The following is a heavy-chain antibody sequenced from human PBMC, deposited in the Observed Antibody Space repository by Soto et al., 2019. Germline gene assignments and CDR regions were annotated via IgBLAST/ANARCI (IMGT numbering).Heavy chain of an antibody. Sequence: KTSETLSLTCTVSGGSISSGGYYWSWIRQHPGKGLEWIGYIYYSGSTYYNPSLKSRVTISVDTSKNQFSLKLSSVTAADTAVYYCARHHQNYNPRYAFDIWGQGTMVTVSS. CDR2: IYYSGST. CDR3: ARHHQNYNPRYAFDI. D-gene: IGHD3-10*01. CDR1: GGSISSGGYY. V-gene: IGHV4-31*03. J-gene: IGHJ3*02.